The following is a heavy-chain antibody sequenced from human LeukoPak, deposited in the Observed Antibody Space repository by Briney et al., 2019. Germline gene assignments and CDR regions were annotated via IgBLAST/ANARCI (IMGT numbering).Heavy chain of an antibody. J-gene: IGHJ4*02. CDR2: IWYDGSNK. V-gene: IGHV3-33*01. CDR1: GFTFSSYG. CDR3: ARRLSSSPTGVDY. Sequence: SGGSPRLSCAASGFTFSSYGMHWVRQAPGKGLEWVAVIWYDGSNKYYADSVKGRFTISRDNSKNTLYLQMNSLRAEDTAVYYCARRLSSSPTGVDYWGQGTLVTVSS. D-gene: IGHD6-6*01.